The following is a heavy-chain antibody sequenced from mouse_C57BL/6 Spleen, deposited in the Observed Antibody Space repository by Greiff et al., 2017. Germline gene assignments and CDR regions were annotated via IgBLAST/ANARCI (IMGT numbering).Heavy chain of an antibody. V-gene: IGHV5-9-1*02. D-gene: IGHD1-1*01. CDR2: ISSGGDYI. CDR3: TRDGSSYRGCAMDY. Sequence: EVQLVESGEGLVKPGGSLKLSCAASGFTFSSYAMSWVRQTPEKRLEWVAYISSGGDYIYYADTVKGRFTISRDNARNTLYLQMSSLKSEDTAMYYCTRDGSSYRGCAMDYWGQGTSVTVSS. CDR1: GFTFSSYA. J-gene: IGHJ4*01.